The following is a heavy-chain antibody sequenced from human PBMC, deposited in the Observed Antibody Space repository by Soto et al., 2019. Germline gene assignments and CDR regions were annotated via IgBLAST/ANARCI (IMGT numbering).Heavy chain of an antibody. CDR1: GGSISSGGYY. Sequence: QVQLQESGPGLVKPSQTLSLTCTVSGGSISSGGYYWSWIRQHPGKGLGWIGYIYYSGSTYYNPSLKSRLTISIDKSKSQFSLKLNSVTAADTAVYYCARASHYYGSGREIDYWGQGTLVTVSS. CDR2: IYYSGST. CDR3: ARASHYYGSGREIDY. J-gene: IGHJ4*02. V-gene: IGHV4-31*03. D-gene: IGHD3-10*01.